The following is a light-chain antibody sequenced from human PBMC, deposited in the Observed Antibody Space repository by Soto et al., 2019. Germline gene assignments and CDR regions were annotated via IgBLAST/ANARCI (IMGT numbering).Light chain of an antibody. CDR1: SSDVGGYNH. CDR3: CSYTSGTPWV. Sequence: QSALTQPASVSGSPGQSITISCTGTSSDVGGYNHVSWYQQEPGKAPKLMIHEVSNRPSGVSNRFSGSKSGNTASLTISGLRAEDEADYYCCSYTSGTPWVFGGGTKLTVL. J-gene: IGLJ3*02. CDR2: EVS. V-gene: IGLV2-14*01.